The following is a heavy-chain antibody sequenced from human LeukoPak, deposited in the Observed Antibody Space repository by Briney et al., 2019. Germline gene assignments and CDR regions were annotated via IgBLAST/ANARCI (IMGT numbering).Heavy chain of an antibody. Sequence: GGSLRLSCAASGFTFSSYAMHWVRQAPGKGLEWVAVISYDGSNKYYADSVKGRFTISRDNSKNTLYLQMNSLRAEDTAVYYCARGGCITMVRGVIYPRCKNYFDYWGQGTLVTVSS. D-gene: IGHD3-10*01. J-gene: IGHJ4*02. CDR3: ARGGCITMVRGVIYPRCKNYFDY. CDR2: ISYDGSNK. V-gene: IGHV3-30*04. CDR1: GFTFSSYA.